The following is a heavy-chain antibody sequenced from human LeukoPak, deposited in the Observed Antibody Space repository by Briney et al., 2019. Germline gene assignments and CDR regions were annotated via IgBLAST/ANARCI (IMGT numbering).Heavy chain of an antibody. CDR2: INPSGDST. D-gene: IGHD2-2*01. V-gene: IGHV1-46*01. CDR1: GYTFTSYY. Sequence: GASVKVSCKASGYTFTSYYMHWVRQAPGQGLEWMGIINPSGDSTSYEQRFQGRLTMTRVTSTNTVYMELSSLRSEDTAVYYCARHPSPQLHHFDYWGQGTLVTVSS. CDR3: ARHPSPQLHHFDY. J-gene: IGHJ4*02.